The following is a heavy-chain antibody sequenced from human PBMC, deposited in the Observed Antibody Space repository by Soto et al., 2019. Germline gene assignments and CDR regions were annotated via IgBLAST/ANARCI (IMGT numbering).Heavy chain of an antibody. CDR1: GDSIGTYN. J-gene: IGHJ6*01. CDR3: GRQPGHCGSTTCFGYYSVDV. Sequence: PSETLPLTCTVSGDSIGTYNWGWIRQPTRKRLEWIGYIYSNGGTSYNPSLEGRVAISADTPNNQLSLRLSSVTAADTAVYYCGRQPGHCGSTTCFGYYSVDVWGQGTTVIVSS. D-gene: IGHD2-2*01. V-gene: IGHV4-59*08. CDR2: IYSNGGT.